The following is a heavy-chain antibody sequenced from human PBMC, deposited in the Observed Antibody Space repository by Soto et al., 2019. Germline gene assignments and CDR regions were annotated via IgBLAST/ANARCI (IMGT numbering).Heavy chain of an antibody. CDR2: TFTGGST. CDR3: AKKPPSSIQGWAFGMDV. CDR1: GFSVTTNY. J-gene: IGHJ6*02. D-gene: IGHD1-26*01. Sequence: EVQLVETGGGLIQPGGSLRLSCLASGFSVTTNYIIWVRQPPGKGPEWVSTTFTGGSTHYADSVKGRFSISRDNSKNTVYLQMNNLRVEDTAVYYCAKKPPSSIQGWAFGMDVWGQGTTVSVSS. V-gene: IGHV3-53*02.